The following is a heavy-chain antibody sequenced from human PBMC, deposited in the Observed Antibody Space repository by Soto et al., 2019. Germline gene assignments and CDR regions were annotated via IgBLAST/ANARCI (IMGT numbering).Heavy chain of an antibody. CDR2: ISSSSSYI. D-gene: IGHD6-19*01. V-gene: IGHV3-21*01. CDR1: GFTFSSYS. CDR3: ARVLQWLELGNFDY. Sequence: GSLRLSCAASGFTFSSYSMNWVRQAPGKGLEWVSSISSSSSYIYYADSVKGRFTISRDNAKNSLYLQMNSLRAEDTAVYYCARVLQWLELGNFDYWGQGTLVTVSS. J-gene: IGHJ4*02.